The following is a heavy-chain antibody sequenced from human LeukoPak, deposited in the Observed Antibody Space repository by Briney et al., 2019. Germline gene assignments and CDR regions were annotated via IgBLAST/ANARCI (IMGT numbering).Heavy chain of an antibody. J-gene: IGHJ4*02. CDR1: GFTFSSYG. Sequence: GRSLRLSCAASGFTFSSYGMHWVRQAPGKGLEWVAVISYDGSNKYYADSVKGRFTISRDNSKNTLYLQMNSLRAEDTAVYYCARLEYSSSPDDYWGQGTLVTVSS. V-gene: IGHV3-30*19. CDR3: ARLEYSSSPDDY. D-gene: IGHD6-6*01. CDR2: ISYDGSNK.